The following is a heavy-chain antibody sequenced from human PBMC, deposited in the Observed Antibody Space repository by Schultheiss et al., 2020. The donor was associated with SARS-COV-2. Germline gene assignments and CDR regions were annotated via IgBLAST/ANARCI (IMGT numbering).Heavy chain of an antibody. J-gene: IGHJ4*02. CDR1: GFTFSSYA. V-gene: IGHV3-23*01. CDR3: AKDVDIVVVPAARAYFLDY. Sequence: GGSLRLSCAASGFTFSSYAMSWVRQAPGKGLEWVAYISGSGSDTVYADPVEGPFTISRDNSKKTLYLQMNSLRAEDTAVYYCAKDVDIVVVPAARAYFLDYWGQGTLVTV. CDR2: ISGSGSDT. D-gene: IGHD2-2*03.